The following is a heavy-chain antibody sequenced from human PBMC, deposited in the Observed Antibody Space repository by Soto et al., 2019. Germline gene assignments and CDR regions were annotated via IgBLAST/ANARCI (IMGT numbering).Heavy chain of an antibody. CDR3: ARGHKTTETTTDWYFDL. Sequence: QVQLVQSGAEVKKPGASVKVSCKASGYTFSSYYMHWVRQAPGQGLEWMGIINASGGSTSYAQKFQGRVTMTRDKSTSTVYMELRSLTSEDTAVYYCARGHKTTETTTDWYFDLWGRGSLVTVSS. CDR1: GYTFSSYY. CDR2: INASGGST. V-gene: IGHV1-46*01. D-gene: IGHD4-17*01. J-gene: IGHJ2*01.